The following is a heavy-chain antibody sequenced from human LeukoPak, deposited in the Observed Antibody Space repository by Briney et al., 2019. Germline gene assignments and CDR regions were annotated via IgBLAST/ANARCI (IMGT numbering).Heavy chain of an antibody. J-gene: IGHJ6*03. Sequence: GGSLRLSCAASGFTFSSYAMHWVRQAPGKGLEWVAVISYDGSNKYYADSVKGRFTISRDNSKNTLYLQMNSLRAEDTAVYYCARDSDHHYMDVWGKGTTVNVSS. CDR2: ISYDGSNK. CDR1: GFTFSSYA. V-gene: IGHV3-30*01. D-gene: IGHD1-14*01. CDR3: ARDSDHHYMDV.